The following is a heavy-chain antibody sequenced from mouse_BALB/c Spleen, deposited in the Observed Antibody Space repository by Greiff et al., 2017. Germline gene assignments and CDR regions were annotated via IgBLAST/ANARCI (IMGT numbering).Heavy chain of an antibody. CDR3: ARGDYGSRAWFAY. CDR2: ISSGGST. CDR1: GFTFSSYA. Sequence: EVNLEESGGGLVKPGGSLKLSCAASGFTFSSYAMSWVRQTPEKRLEWVASISSGGSTYYPDSVKGRFTISRDNARNILYLQMSSLRSEDTAMYYCARGDYGSRAWFAYWGQGTLVTVSA. D-gene: IGHD1-1*01. V-gene: IGHV5-6-5*01. J-gene: IGHJ3*01.